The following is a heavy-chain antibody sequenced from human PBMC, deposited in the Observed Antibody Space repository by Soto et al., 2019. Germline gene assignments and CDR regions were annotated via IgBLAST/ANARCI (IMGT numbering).Heavy chain of an antibody. Sequence: HPGGSLRLSCAASGFTFSNSGMTWVRQAPGGGPEWVSSISGSGINTYYADSVRGRFTISRDNSKNTLDLQMNSLRAEDTAVYYCAKDRRSTGNYGYFDYWGQGTLVTVSS. D-gene: IGHD1-7*01. CDR3: AKDRRSTGNYGYFDY. CDR1: GFTFSNSG. J-gene: IGHJ4*02. V-gene: IGHV3-23*01. CDR2: ISGSGINT.